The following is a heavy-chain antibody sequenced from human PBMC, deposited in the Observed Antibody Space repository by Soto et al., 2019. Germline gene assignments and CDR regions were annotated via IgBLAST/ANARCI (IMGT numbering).Heavy chain of an antibody. CDR1: GGSISSGDYY. D-gene: IGHD6-13*01. CDR2: IYYSGST. Sequence: SSETLSLTCTVSGGSISSGDYYWSWIRQPPGKGLEWIGYIYYSGSTYYNPSLKSRVTISVDTSKNQFSLKLSSVTAADTAVYYCARDLESSSWYKRGGWFDPWGQGTLVTVSS. V-gene: IGHV4-30-4*01. CDR3: ARDLESSSWYKRGGWFDP. J-gene: IGHJ5*02.